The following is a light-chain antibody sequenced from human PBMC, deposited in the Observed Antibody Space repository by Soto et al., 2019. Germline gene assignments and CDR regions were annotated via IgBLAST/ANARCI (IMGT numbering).Light chain of an antibody. CDR2: AAS. V-gene: IGKV1-27*01. CDR3: QNYYNAPET. CDR1: QGISNY. Sequence: DVQMTQSPSTLSASVGDRVTITCRASQGISNYLAWYQQRPGKVPKVLIYAASTLPSGVPSRFTGSGSGTDFTLTITNVQPEDVATYYCQNYYNAPETFGQGTKVEI. J-gene: IGKJ1*01.